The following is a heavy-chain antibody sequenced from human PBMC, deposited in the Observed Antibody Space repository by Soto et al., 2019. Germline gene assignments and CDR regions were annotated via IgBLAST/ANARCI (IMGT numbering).Heavy chain of an antibody. CDR1: GFTFSDSA. D-gene: IGHD4-17*01. CDR3: TRVSVTPFDY. J-gene: IGHJ4*02. V-gene: IGHV3-73*01. CDR2: IRNKASTYAT. Sequence: PGGSLRLSCAASGFTFSDSAIHWVRQASGKGLEWVGRIRNKASTYATGYGASVKGRFTISRDDSKNTAYLQMKSLKTEDTAVYYCTRVSVTPFDYWGRGXLVTVYS.